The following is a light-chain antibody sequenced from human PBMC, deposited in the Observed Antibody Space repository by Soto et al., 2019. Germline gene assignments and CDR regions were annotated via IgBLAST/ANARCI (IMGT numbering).Light chain of an antibody. Sequence: DIHLTQSPSSLSASVLDIGAMTFRRSRAVPNNMAWYQQKPGKPPKQLMYEESTLHGGVPSRFSGRKSGTKFTLTIVSMQPEDVATYYCQQVKTYLRTFGEGTKVDIK. V-gene: IGKV1-9*01. J-gene: IGKJ4*01. CDR2: EES. CDR1: RAVPNN. CDR3: QQVKTYLRT.